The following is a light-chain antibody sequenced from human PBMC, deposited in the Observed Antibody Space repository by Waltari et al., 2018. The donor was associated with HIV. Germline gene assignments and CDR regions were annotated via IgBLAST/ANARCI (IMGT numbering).Light chain of an antibody. J-gene: IGLJ3*02. Sequence: QSVLTQPPSVSGAPGQRVTISCTGSSSNIGAGYDVHWYQQLPGTAPKLLIYGNSNRPSGVPDRFSGSTSGTSASLAITGLQAEDEADYSCSTWDASLNGWVFGGGTKLTVL. CDR2: GNS. CDR1: SSNIGAGYD. V-gene: IGLV1-40*01. CDR3: STWDASLNGWV.